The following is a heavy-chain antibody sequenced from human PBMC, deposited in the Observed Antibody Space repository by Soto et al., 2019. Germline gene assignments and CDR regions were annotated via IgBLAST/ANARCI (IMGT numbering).Heavy chain of an antibody. J-gene: IGHJ3*02. CDR3: AKDRVGVLWFGEPHDAFDI. D-gene: IGHD3-10*01. CDR2: ISGSGCST. CDR1: GFRFSDYS. Sequence: GGSLRLSSAASGFRFSDYSMNWVRQAPGRGLEWVSDISGSGCSTYYADSVKGRFTISRDNSKNTLYLQMNSLRAEDTAVYYCAKDRVGVLWFGEPHDAFDIWGQGTMVTVSS. V-gene: IGHV3-23*01.